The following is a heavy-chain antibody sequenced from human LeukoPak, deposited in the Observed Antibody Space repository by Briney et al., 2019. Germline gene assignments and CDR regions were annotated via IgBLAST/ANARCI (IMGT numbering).Heavy chain of an antibody. CDR2: ISSSGSTI. J-gene: IGHJ6*02. V-gene: IGHV3-11*01. CDR1: GFTFSDYY. CDR3: ARFRVVATIFDLRENYGMDV. D-gene: IGHD5-12*01. Sequence: GGSLRLSCAASGFTFSDYYMSWIRQAPGRGLEWVSYISSSGSTIYYADSVKGRFTISRDNAKNSLYLQMNSLRAEDTAVYYCARFRVVATIFDLRENYGMDVWGQGTTVTVSS.